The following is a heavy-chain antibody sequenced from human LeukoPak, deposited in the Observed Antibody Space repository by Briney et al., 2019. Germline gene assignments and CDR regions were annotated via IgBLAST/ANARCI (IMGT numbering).Heavy chain of an antibody. D-gene: IGHD5-18*01. Sequence: GGSLRLSCAVSGFTFSSYVMSWVRRAPGKGLEWVSGISNYGGGTYYADSVKGRFAISRDNSKSTLGLQMNSLRVEDTAVYYCAKDRYSTSSTFTVNPFDYWGQGILITVSS. CDR3: AKDRYSTSSTFTVNPFDY. CDR2: ISNYGGGT. V-gene: IGHV3-23*01. CDR1: GFTFSSYV. J-gene: IGHJ4*02.